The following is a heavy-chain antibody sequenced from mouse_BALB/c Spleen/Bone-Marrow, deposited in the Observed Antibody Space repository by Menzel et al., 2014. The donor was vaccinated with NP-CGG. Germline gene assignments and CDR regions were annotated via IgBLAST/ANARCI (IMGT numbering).Heavy chain of an antibody. D-gene: IGHD2-10*02. CDR2: IYPGDGET. V-gene: IGHV1-80*01. CDR1: GYPFSSYW. J-gene: IGHJ2*01. CDR3: ARKYGDY. Sequence: ELVRPGSSVKISCKASGYPFSSYWMNWVKQRPGQGLEWIGQIYPGDGETNYNGKFKGNATLTADKSSSTAYMQLISLTSEDSAVYFCARKYGDYWGQGTTLTVSS.